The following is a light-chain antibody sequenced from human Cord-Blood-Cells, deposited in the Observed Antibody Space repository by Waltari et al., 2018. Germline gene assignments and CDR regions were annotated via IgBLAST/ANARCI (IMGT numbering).Light chain of an antibody. CDR2: YDS. CDR3: QVWNGVGDHYF. J-gene: IGLJ1*01. Sequence: SYVLTQPPSVSVAPGKTARITCGGNNIGSKSVHWYQQKPGQAPVLVIYYDSDRPSGIPGGFSGSNSGNTATRTIGRVKAGNEADYYVQVWNGVGDHYFFGTGPKFTVL. CDR1: NIGSKS. V-gene: IGLV3-21*04.